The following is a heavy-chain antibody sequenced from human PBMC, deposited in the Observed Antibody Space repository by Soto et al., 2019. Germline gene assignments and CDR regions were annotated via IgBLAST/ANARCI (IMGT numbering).Heavy chain of an antibody. V-gene: IGHV3-23*01. CDR2: ISGSGGST. Sequence: VQLLESGGGLVQPGGSLRLSCAASGFTFSSYAMSWVRQAPGKGLEWVSAISGSGGSTYYADSVKGRFTISRDNSKNTLYLQMNSLRAEDTAVYYCAKDPHYYDSSGYYYGSDYWGQGTLVTVSS. CDR1: GFTFSSYA. CDR3: AKDPHYYDSSGYYYGSDY. D-gene: IGHD3-22*01. J-gene: IGHJ4*02.